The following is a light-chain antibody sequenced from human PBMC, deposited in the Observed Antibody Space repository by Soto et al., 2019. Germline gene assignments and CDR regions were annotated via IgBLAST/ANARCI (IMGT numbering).Light chain of an antibody. J-gene: IGKJ1*01. Sequence: EMVLTQSPGTLALSPGERATLSCRASQSVSGSYLAWYQQKPGQATRLLIYGAPRRATGIPDRFSGSEYGTDFTLTSSRLEPEDFAVYYCQQYCSSRTCGQGTKVEIK. CDR1: QSVSGSY. CDR2: GAP. V-gene: IGKV3-20*01. CDR3: QQYCSSRT.